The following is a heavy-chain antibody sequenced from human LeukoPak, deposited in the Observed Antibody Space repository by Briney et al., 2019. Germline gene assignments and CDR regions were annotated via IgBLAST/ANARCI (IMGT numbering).Heavy chain of an antibody. V-gene: IGHV3-23*01. CDR1: GFTFSSYA. D-gene: IGHD1-26*01. CDR3: AKDPGGATTPNWFDP. J-gene: IGHJ5*02. CDR2: ISGSGGST. Sequence: PGGSLRLSCAASGFTFSSYAMSWVRQAPGKGLEWVSAISGSGGSTYYADSVKGRFTISRDNSKNTLYLQMNSLRAEDTAVYYCAKDPGGATTPNWFDPWGQGTLVTVSS.